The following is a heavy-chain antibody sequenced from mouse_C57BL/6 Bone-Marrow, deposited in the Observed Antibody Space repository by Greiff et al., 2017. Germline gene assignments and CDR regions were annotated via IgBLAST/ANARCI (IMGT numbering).Heavy chain of an antibody. J-gene: IGHJ2*01. CDR3: ARGMGLQYYFDY. D-gene: IGHD2-4*01. V-gene: IGHV14-2*01. CDR2: IDPEDGET. CDR1: GFNIKDYY. Sequence: EVQLQQSGAELVKPGASVKLSCTASGFNIKDYYMHWVKQRTEQGLEWIGRIDPEDGETKYAPKFQGKATITADTSSNTAYLQLSSLTSEDTAVYYCARGMGLQYYFDYWGQGTTLTVSS.